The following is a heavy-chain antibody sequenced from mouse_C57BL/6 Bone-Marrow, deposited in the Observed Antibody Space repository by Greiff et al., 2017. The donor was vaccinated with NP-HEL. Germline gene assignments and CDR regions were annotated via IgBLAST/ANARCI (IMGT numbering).Heavy chain of an antibody. Sequence: EVKLMESEGGLVQSGSSLKLSCTAPRFTSCDYYVPCARPVPEIGLDWVANITYDGTSTSHLDSLKSRFIISRDNAKNILYLQMSSLKSEDTATYYCAREGGLRRRTYAMDYWGQGTSVTVSS. D-gene: IGHD2-4*01. CDR2: ITYDGTST. V-gene: IGHV5-16*01. CDR3: AREGGLRRRTYAMDY. J-gene: IGHJ4*01. CDR1: RFTSCDYY.